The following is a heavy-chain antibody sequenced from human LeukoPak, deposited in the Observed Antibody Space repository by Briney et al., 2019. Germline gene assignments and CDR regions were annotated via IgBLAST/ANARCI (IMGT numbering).Heavy chain of an antibody. D-gene: IGHD2-21*02. J-gene: IGHJ4*02. CDR2: ISYDGSNK. CDR3: AKDWAPYCGGDCYFNY. CDR1: GFIFNNYG. Sequence: GGSLRLSCAASGFIFNNYGMHWVRQAPGKGLEWVAVISYDGSNKNYADSVKGRFTISRDSSKNTVYLQMNSLRVEDTTVYYCAKDWAPYCGGDCYFNYWGRGTLVSVCS. V-gene: IGHV3-30*18.